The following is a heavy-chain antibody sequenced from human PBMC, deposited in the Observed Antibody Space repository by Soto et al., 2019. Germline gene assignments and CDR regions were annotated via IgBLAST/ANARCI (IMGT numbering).Heavy chain of an antibody. CDR2: IWYDGSNK. V-gene: IGHV3-33*01. CDR1: GFTFSSYG. D-gene: IGHD4-17*01. CDR3: ARNGAPGVYFDY. J-gene: IGHJ4*02. Sequence: QVQLVESGGGVVQPGRSLRLSCEASGFTFSSYGMHWVRQAPGKGLEWVAVIWYDGSNKYYADSVKGRFTISRDNSKNTLYLQMNSLRAEDTAVYYCARNGAPGVYFDYWGQGTLVTVSS.